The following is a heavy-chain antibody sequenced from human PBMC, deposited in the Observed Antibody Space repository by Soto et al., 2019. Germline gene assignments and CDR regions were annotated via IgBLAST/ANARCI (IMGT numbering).Heavy chain of an antibody. J-gene: IGHJ4*02. Sequence: GGSLRLSCTASGLTFGDYAMSWFRPAPGKGLEWVGFIRSKAYGGTTEYAASVKGRFTISRDDSKSIAYLQKNSLKTEDTAVYYCTRDSSGLPGTDYWGQGTLVTVSS. D-gene: IGHD6-19*01. CDR2: IRSKAYGGTT. V-gene: IGHV3-49*03. CDR3: TRDSSGLPGTDY. CDR1: GLTFGDYA.